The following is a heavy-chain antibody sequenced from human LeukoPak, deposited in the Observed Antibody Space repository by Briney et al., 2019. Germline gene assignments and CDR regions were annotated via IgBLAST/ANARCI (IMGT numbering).Heavy chain of an antibody. V-gene: IGHV3-11*01. CDR2: TSSSGITI. CDR3: TRDRYAMDV. J-gene: IGHJ6*02. Sequence: GGSLRLSRAASGFTFSDYYMSWIRQAPGKGLEWISYTSSSGITIYYADSVKGRFTMSRDNAKNSLYLQMNSLRAEDTAVYYCTRDRYAMDVWGQGTTVTVSS. CDR1: GFTFSDYY.